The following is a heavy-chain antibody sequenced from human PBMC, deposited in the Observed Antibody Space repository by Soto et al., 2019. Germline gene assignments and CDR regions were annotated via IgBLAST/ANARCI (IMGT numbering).Heavy chain of an antibody. J-gene: IGHJ4*02. Sequence: EVQLLESGGGLVQPGGSLRLSCAASGFTFSSYAMSWVRQAPGKGLEWVSGISGSGGSKYYADSVKGRFTISRDNSKNSLYLPINSPRAEDTAVYYCAKQGYSYGQYYFAYWGQGTLVTVCS. CDR1: GFTFSSYA. CDR2: ISGSGGSK. V-gene: IGHV3-23*01. CDR3: AKQGYSYGQYYFAY. D-gene: IGHD5-18*01.